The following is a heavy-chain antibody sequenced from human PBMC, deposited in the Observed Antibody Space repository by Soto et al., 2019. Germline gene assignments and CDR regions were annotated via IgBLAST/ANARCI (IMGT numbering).Heavy chain of an antibody. CDR3: SRSLDS. J-gene: IGHJ4*02. CDR1: GFTFSSFW. CDR2: INPDGREK. V-gene: IGHV3-7*03. Sequence: GGSLRLSCAASGFTFSSFWMDWVRQAPGKGLEWVANINPDGREKHYVDSVKGRFTISRDNTKNSLYLQMSSLTAEDSALYYCSRSLDSWGQGTRVTVSS.